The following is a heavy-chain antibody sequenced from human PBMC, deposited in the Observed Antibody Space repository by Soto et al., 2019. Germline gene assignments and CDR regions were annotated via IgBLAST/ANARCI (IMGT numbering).Heavy chain of an antibody. CDR3: ARDSGWPILNFDN. Sequence: QPWESLRLSCAASDFYFISYGMRWGRHSPCKWLEWVAASSYDGRETFYADSAKGRFTVSKEMSKNTAFLQMNALRHEDTAAYFCARDSGWPILNFDNWGQGTPVTVSS. CDR1: DFYFISYG. J-gene: IGHJ4*02. CDR2: SSYDGRET. V-gene: IGHV3-30*03. D-gene: IGHD3-10*01.